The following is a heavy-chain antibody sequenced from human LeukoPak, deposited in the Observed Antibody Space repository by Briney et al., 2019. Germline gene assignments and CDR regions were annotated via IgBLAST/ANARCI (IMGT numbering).Heavy chain of an antibody. Sequence: GGSLRLSCAASGFTFSSYDLHWVRQAPGKGLEWVAVTSYDRTNEYYADSVKGRFTISRDNSKNTLYLQMNSLRTEDTAVYYCAKDHAGYYDSSGLAYYYYGMDVWGQGTTVTVSS. D-gene: IGHD3-22*01. J-gene: IGHJ6*02. CDR3: AKDHAGYYDSSGLAYYYYGMDV. V-gene: IGHV3-30*18. CDR2: TSYDRTNE. CDR1: GFTFSSYD.